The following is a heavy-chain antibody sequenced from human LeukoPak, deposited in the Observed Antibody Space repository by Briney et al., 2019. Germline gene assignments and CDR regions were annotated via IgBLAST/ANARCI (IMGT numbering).Heavy chain of an antibody. CDR2: INHSGST. D-gene: IGHD5-24*01. CDR1: GGSFSGYY. J-gene: IGHJ4*02. V-gene: IGHV4-34*01. Sequence: SVTLSLTCAVYGGSFSGYYWSWIRQPPGKGLEWIGEINHSGSTNYNPSLKSRVTISVDTSKNQFSLKLSSVTAADTAVYYCARQRRDGYKANDYWGQGTLVTVSS. CDR3: ARQRRDGYKANDY.